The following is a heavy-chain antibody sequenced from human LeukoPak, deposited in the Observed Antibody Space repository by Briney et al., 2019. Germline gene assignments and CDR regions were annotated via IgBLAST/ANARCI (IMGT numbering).Heavy chain of an antibody. CDR3: ARDGLPVALDK. J-gene: IGHJ4*02. Sequence: GGSLRLSCAASGFTFNRHWMTWVRQAPGKGLEWIANVNPDMSEKNYVESVKGRFTISRDKVKNSLYLQMNSLRGDDTAVYYCARDGLPVALDKWGQGTLVTVSS. D-gene: IGHD2-2*01. CDR1: GFTFNRHW. V-gene: IGHV3-7*01. CDR2: VNPDMSEK.